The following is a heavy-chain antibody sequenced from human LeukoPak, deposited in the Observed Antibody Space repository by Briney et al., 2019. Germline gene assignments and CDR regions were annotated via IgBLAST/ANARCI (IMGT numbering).Heavy chain of an antibody. V-gene: IGHV3-23*01. Sequence: GGPLRLSCVASGFTFSSYAMTWVRQAPGKGLQWVSGISGNGDSTYYADSVKGRFTISRDNSKNTLYLQMNSLRAEDTALYYCVKGGWGAILHIWGQGTMVTVSS. CDR1: GFTFSSYA. J-gene: IGHJ3*02. CDR3: VKGGWGAILHI. CDR2: ISGNGDST. D-gene: IGHD3-16*01.